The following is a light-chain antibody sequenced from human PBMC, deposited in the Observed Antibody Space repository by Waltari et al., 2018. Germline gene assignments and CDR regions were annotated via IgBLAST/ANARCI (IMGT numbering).Light chain of an antibody. Sequence: DIVMTQSPLSLPVTPGAAASISCRPSKSLLHSNRNNYLDWYLQSPGQSPQLLLYLGSYRSSGVRDRFSCSGSGTEFILDISRVWPEGFGIYYCMPSLQGLWTFGPGTKV. CDR3: MPSLQGLWT. J-gene: IGKJ1*01. CDR1: KSLLHSNRNNY. CDR2: LGS. V-gene: IGKV2-28*01.